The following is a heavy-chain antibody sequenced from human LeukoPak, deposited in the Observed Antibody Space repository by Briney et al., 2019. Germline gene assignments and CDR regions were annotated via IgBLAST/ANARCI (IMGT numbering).Heavy chain of an antibody. CDR1: GFTFSSYS. CDR3: ARSRGGSGSPNWFDP. D-gene: IGHD3-10*01. Sequence: GGSLRLSCAASGFTFSSYSMNWVRQAPGKGLEWVSYINSSSSTIYYADSVKGRFTISRDNAKNSLYLQVNSLRAEDTAVYYCARSRGGSGSPNWFDPWGQGTLVTVSS. CDR2: INSSSSTI. V-gene: IGHV3-48*04. J-gene: IGHJ5*02.